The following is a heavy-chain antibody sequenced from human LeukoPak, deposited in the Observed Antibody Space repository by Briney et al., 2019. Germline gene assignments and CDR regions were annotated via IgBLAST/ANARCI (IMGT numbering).Heavy chain of an antibody. Sequence: PSETPSLTCTVSGYSISSGYYWGWIRQPPGKGLEWIGSIYHSGSTYYNPSLKSRVTISVDTSKNQFSLKLSSVTAADTAVYYCAREGAYYDILTGAFDYWGQGTLVTVSS. D-gene: IGHD3-9*01. CDR1: GYSISSGYY. J-gene: IGHJ4*02. CDR3: AREGAYYDILTGAFDY. V-gene: IGHV4-38-2*02. CDR2: IYHSGST.